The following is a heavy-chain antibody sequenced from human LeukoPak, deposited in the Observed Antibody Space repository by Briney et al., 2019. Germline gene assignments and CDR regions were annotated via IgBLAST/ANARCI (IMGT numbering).Heavy chain of an antibody. CDR3: AKDLTYYDSSGYYYAAD. J-gene: IGHJ3*01. D-gene: IGHD3-22*01. Sequence: GGSLRLSCAASGFTFSSYWMSWVRQAPGKGLEWVTNIKQDGSEKYYADSVKGRFTISRDNSKNTLYLQMNSLRAEDTAVYYCAKDLTYYDSSGYYYAADWGQGTMVTVSS. CDR2: IKQDGSEK. CDR1: GFTFSSYW. V-gene: IGHV3-7*01.